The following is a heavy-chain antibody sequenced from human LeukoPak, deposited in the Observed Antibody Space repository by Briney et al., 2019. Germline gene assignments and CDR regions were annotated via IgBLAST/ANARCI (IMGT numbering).Heavy chain of an antibody. D-gene: IGHD3-22*01. J-gene: IGHJ4*02. CDR3: ARDLTYYYDSSGYDTFDY. Sequence: SVKVSCKASGGTFSIYAISWVRQAPGQGLEWMGGIIPIFGTANYAQKFQGRVTITADESTSTAYMELSSLRSEDTAVYYCARDLTYYYDSSGYDTFDYWGQGTLVTVSS. CDR1: GGTFSIYA. V-gene: IGHV1-69*01. CDR2: IIPIFGTA.